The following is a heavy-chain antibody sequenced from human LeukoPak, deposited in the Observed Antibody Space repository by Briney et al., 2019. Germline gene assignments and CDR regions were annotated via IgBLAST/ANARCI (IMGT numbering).Heavy chain of an antibody. CDR2: IWYDGSNK. CDR1: GFTFSSYG. J-gene: IGHJ4*02. Sequence: GGSLRLSCAASGFTFSSYGMHWVRQAPGKGLEWVAVIWYDGSNKYYADSVKGRFTISRDNSKNTLYLQMNSLRAEDTAVYYCAKGWLTVIPPGLDYWGQGTLVTVSS. D-gene: IGHD4-17*01. CDR3: AKGWLTVIPPGLDY. V-gene: IGHV3-33*06.